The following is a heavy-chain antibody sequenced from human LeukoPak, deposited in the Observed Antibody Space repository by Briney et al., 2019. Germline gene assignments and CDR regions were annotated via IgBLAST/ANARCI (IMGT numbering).Heavy chain of an antibody. J-gene: IGHJ4*02. Sequence: PSETLSLTCTVSGGSISSYYWSWIRQPPGKGLEWIGYIYYSGSTNYNPSLESRVTISVDTSKNQFSLKLSSVTAADSAVYYCARARREGYSYFDYWGQGTLVTVSS. CDR1: GGSISSYY. D-gene: IGHD5-24*01. CDR3: ARARREGYSYFDY. V-gene: IGHV4-59*01. CDR2: IYYSGST.